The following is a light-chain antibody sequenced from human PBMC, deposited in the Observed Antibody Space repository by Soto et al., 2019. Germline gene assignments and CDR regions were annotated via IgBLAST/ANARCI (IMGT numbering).Light chain of an antibody. CDR3: QSYDSSLSGSVV. Sequence: QLVLTQPPSVSGAPGQRVTISCTGSSSNIGAGYDVHWYQQLPGTAPKLLIYGNSNRPSGVPDRFSGSKSGTSASLAITGLQAEDEADYYCQSYDSSLSGSVVFGGGTKL. J-gene: IGLJ2*01. CDR1: SSNIGAGYD. V-gene: IGLV1-40*01. CDR2: GNS.